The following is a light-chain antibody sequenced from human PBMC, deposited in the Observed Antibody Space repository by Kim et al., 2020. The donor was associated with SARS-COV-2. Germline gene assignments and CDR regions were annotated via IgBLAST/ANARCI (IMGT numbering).Light chain of an antibody. CDR1: SRDVGGYNF. CDR3: GSYTSSSTSV. J-gene: IGLJ1*01. V-gene: IGLV2-14*03. CDR2: DVN. Sequence: GQSITISCTGTSRDVGGYNFVSWYQQHPGKAPKLMIYDVNKRPSGVSNRFSGSKSGNTASLTISGLQAEDEADYYCGSYTSSSTSVFGTGTKVTVL.